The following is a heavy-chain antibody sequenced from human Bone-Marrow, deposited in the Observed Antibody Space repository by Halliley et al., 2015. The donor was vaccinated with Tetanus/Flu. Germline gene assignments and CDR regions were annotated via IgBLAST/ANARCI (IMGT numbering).Heavy chain of an antibody. J-gene: IGHJ4*02. CDR3: ARTLYVSSGDYLIYFDY. V-gene: IGHV4-30-4*01. CDR2: IYYSGST. Sequence: LVKPTQTLTLTCTFSGFSLTTSGMSVSWIRQPPGKGLQWIGYIYYSGSTYYNPSLRSRLTISVDTSKNQFSLELRSVTAADTAVYHCARTLYVSSGDYLIYFDYWGQGTLVTVSS. D-gene: IGHD3-22*01. CDR1: GFSLTTSGMS.